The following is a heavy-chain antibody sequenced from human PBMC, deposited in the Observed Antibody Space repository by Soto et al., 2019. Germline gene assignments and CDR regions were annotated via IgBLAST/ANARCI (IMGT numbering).Heavy chain of an antibody. CDR2: IIPIFGTA. V-gene: IGHV1-69*12. D-gene: IGHD5-18*01. CDR1: GGTFSSYA. J-gene: IGHJ5*02. CDR3: ARSPGGYGLLGWFDP. Sequence: QVQLVQSGAEVKKPGSSVKVSCKASGGTFSSYAISWVRQAPGQGLEWMGGIIPIFGTANYAQKFQGRVTSTADESTRTAYMELSSLRSEDTAVYYCARSPGGYGLLGWFDPWGQGTLVTVSS.